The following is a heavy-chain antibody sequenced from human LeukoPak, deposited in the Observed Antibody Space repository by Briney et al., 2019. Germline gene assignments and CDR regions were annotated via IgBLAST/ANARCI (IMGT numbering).Heavy chain of an antibody. D-gene: IGHD3-16*01. CDR3: AKDRSSLWPLSAFDI. CDR1: GFTFSSYG. J-gene: IGHJ3*02. V-gene: IGHV3-30*18. Sequence: GGSLRLSCAASGFTFSSYGMHWVRQAPGKGLEWVAVISYDGSNKYYADSVKGRFTISRDNSKNTLYLQMNSLRAEDTALYYCAKDRSSLWPLSAFDIWGQGTMVTVSS. CDR2: ISYDGSNK.